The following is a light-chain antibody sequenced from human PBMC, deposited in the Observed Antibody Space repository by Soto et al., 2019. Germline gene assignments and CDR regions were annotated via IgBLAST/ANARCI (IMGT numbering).Light chain of an antibody. V-gene: IGKV3-20*01. CDR3: QQYSSSPLT. J-gene: IGKJ4*01. CDR1: QRVSSSY. Sequence: IVLTPSPGTLSLSPGEKTTPSCRASQRVSSSYLAWYQQKPGQAPRLLIYGASSRATGIPDRFSGSGSGTDFTLTISRLEPEGFAVYYCQQYSSSPLTFGGGTKVDIK. CDR2: GAS.